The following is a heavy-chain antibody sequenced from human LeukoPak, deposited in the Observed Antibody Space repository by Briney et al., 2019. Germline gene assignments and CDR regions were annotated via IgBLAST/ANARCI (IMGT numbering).Heavy chain of an antibody. CDR3: ARGRDGHNRGDALDI. Sequence: GGSLRLSCAASGFIFSTYYMSWVRQAPGKGLEWVANIKQDGSEKYYVDSVKGRFTIFRDDARNSLYLQMNSLRVEDTAVYYCARGRDGHNRGDALDIWGQGTMVTVS. D-gene: IGHD5-24*01. J-gene: IGHJ3*02. CDR2: IKQDGSEK. V-gene: IGHV3-7*01. CDR1: GFIFSTYY.